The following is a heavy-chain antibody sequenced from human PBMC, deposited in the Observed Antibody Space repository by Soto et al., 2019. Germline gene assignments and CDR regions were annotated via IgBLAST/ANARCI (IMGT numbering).Heavy chain of an antibody. D-gene: IGHD1-1*01. CDR3: AKDRTYNWNFPANWFDP. CDR2: ISGGGGST. J-gene: IGHJ5*02. Sequence: GGLRRYCAASGLAFSSDAMSWGGKDPGKGLEGVSAISGGGGSTYYADSVKGGFTIARNNSKNTLYLQMNSLRAEDTAVYYSAKDRTYNWNFPANWFDPLGQGTLVTVSS. CDR1: GLAFSSDA. V-gene: IGHV3-23*01.